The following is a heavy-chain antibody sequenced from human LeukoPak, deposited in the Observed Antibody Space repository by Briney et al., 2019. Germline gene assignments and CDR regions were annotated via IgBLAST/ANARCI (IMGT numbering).Heavy chain of an antibody. CDR2: ISYSGST. V-gene: IGHV4-30-4*07. J-gene: IGHJ4*02. Sequence: SETLSLTCAVSGGSISSGGYSWSWIRQPPGKGLEWIGHISYSGSTYQNPSLKSRVSISPDTSKNQISLRLSSVTAADTAVYYRARSGFYYDSSGYFPTLDFWGQGTLVTVSS. CDR1: GGSISSGGYS. D-gene: IGHD3-22*01. CDR3: ARSGFYYDSSGYFPTLDF.